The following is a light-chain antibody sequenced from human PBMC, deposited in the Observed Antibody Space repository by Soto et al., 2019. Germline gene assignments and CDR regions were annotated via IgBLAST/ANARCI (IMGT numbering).Light chain of an antibody. Sequence: QLTQSPSSLSASVGDRVTITCRASPAIASFLAWYQQKPGTAPKLLIYGASTLQSGVPSRFSGSRSGTDYTLTIASLQPEDFATYYCQQSYSTLGYTFGQGTKLEIK. J-gene: IGKJ2*01. CDR3: QQSYSTLGYT. CDR1: PAIASF. V-gene: IGKV1-9*01. CDR2: GAS.